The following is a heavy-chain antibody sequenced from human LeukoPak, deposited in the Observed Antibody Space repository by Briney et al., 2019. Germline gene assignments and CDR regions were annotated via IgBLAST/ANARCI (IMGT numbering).Heavy chain of an antibody. V-gene: IGHV3-23*01. CDR1: GFTFSSYA. Sequence: GGSLRLSCAAPGFTFSSYAMSWVRQAPGKGLEWVSAISGSGGSTYYADSVKGRFTISRDNSKNTLYLQMNSLRAEDTAVYYCAQVYDSSGYYYPYYLDYWGQGTLVTVSS. CDR2: ISGSGGST. J-gene: IGHJ4*02. CDR3: AQVYDSSGYYYPYYLDY. D-gene: IGHD3-22*01.